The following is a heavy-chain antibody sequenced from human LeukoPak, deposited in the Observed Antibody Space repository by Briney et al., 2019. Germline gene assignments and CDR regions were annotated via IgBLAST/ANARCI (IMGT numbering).Heavy chain of an antibody. CDR3: ARSNIVVVPAAMPAYWFDP. Sequence: ASVKVSCKASGGTFSSYAISWVRQAPGQGLEWMGGIIPIFGTANYAQKFQGRVTITADESTSTAYMELSSPRSEDTAVYYSARSNIVVVPAAMPAYWFDPWGQGTLVTVSS. V-gene: IGHV1-69*01. CDR1: GGTFSSYA. D-gene: IGHD2-2*01. CDR2: IIPIFGTA. J-gene: IGHJ5*02.